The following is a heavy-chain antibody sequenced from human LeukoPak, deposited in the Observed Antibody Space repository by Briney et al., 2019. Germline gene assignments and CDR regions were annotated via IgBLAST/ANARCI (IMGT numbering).Heavy chain of an antibody. J-gene: IGHJ6*02. CDR2: ISSSSSYI. CDR3: ARDSSGWYHGMDV. CDR1: GFTFLSYS. D-gene: IGHD6-19*01. Sequence: PGGSLRLSCAASGFTFLSYSMNWVRQAPGKGLEWVSAISSSSSYIHYADSVKGRFTISRDNAKNSLYLQMNSLRADDTAVYYCARDSSGWYHGMDVWGQGTTVTVSS. V-gene: IGHV3-21*01.